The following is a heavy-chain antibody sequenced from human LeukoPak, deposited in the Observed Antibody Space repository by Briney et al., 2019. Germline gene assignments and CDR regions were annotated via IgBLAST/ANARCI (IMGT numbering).Heavy chain of an antibody. CDR2: VYYTGAS. J-gene: IGHJ4*02. Sequence: SETLSLTCTVSGGSISSYYWSWIRQPPGKGLEWIGSVYYTGASYYNPSLKSRVTISIDSSKNHFSLNLTSVTAADTAVYYCARGAPPQNWGQGALVTVSS. CDR1: GGSISSYY. CDR3: ARGAPPQN. V-gene: IGHV4-59*12.